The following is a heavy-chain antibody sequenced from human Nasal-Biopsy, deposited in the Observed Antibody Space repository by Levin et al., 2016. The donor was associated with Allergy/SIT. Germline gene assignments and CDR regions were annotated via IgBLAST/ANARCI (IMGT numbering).Heavy chain of an antibody. V-gene: IGHV3-21*01. Sequence: GGSLRLSCAASGFIFTNYSMHWVRQAPGKGLEWVSSTSSGSTNTYYADSVKGRFTISRDNAKNSLYLQMNRLRAEDTAVYYCASGYWGQGTRVTVSS. CDR3: ASGY. CDR2: TSSGSTNT. CDR1: GFIFTNYS. J-gene: IGHJ4*02.